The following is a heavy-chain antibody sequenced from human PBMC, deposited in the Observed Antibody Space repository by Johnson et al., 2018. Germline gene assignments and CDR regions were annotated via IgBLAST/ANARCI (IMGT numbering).Heavy chain of an antibody. CDR1: GFTVSSND. Sequence: VQLVESGGGLIQXGGSXRLXCAASGFTVSSNDMSWVRQAPGKGLEWVSLMYSADNTYYADSVMGRFTISRDNSKNRLCLQMNSLRAEDTAGYFCTRGYYGMDVWGQGTTVTVSS. CDR2: MYSADNT. CDR3: TRGYYGMDV. V-gene: IGHV3-53*01. J-gene: IGHJ6*02.